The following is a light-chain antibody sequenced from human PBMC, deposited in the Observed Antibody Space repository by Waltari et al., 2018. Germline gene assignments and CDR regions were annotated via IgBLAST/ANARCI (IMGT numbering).Light chain of an antibody. V-gene: IGKV4-1*01. CDR1: QSVLYNSNGKNY. CDR3: QQYYRSRT. Sequence: DIVMTQSPDSLAVSLGERATINCKSSQSVLYNSNGKNYLAWYQQKPGQPPKLLIYWASTRQSGVTDRFSGSGSGTDFTLTINSLQAEDVAVYYCQQYYRSRTFGQGTKVEIK. CDR2: WAS. J-gene: IGKJ1*01.